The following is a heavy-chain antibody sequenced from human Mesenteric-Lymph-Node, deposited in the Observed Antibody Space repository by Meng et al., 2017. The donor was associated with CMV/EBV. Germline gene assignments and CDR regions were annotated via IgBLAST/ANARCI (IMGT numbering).Heavy chain of an antibody. CDR3: AYFGDLPPLW. Sequence: VLLLQPGPALFQSSQTLPVICTISGDSTSRNNAAWNWSRQSPSRGLEWLGMTYCRSESYNDYAVSVKSRISVNLDTSKNQLSLHLNFVTPEDTAVYYCAYFGDLPPLWWGQGTLVTVSS. V-gene: IGHV6-1*01. D-gene: IGHD3-16*01. CDR2: TYCRSESYN. J-gene: IGHJ4*02. CDR1: GDSTSRNNAA.